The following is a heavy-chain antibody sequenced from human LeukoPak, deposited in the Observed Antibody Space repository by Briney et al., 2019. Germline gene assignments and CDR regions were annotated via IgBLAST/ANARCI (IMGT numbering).Heavy chain of an antibody. CDR2: INPSGSST. CDR1: GYSFTSHY. D-gene: IGHD2-2*01. J-gene: IGHJ2*01. Sequence: ASVKVSCKASGYSFTSHYMHWVRQAPGQGLEWLGLINPSGSSTLYAQKFQGRVTMTRDMSTSTVYMELSSLRSEDTAVYYCARDLQRTHWYFDLWGRGTLVTVSS. CDR3: ARDLQRTHWYFDL. V-gene: IGHV1-46*01.